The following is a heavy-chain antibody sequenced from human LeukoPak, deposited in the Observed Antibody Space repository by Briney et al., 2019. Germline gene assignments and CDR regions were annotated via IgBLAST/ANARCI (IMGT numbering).Heavy chain of an antibody. J-gene: IGHJ3*02. CDR1: GGSISSGAYY. CDR2: IYYSGST. CDR3: ARGTPLRRDAFDI. Sequence: SSETLSLTCTVSGGSISSGAYYWSWIRQHPGKGLEWIGYIYYSGSTYYNPSLKSRVIISVDTSKNQFFLKLSSVTAADTAVYYCARGTPLRRDAFDIWGQGTMVTVSS. V-gene: IGHV4-31*03. D-gene: IGHD5-12*01.